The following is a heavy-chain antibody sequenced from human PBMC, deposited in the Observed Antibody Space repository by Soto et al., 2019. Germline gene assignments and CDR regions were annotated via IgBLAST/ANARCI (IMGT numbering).Heavy chain of an antibody. V-gene: IGHV3-23*01. CDR2: ISGSGGST. D-gene: IGHD3-10*01. CDR3: AKKNRFGELPSYYFDY. CDR1: GFTFSSYA. J-gene: IGHJ4*02. Sequence: EVQLLESGGGLVQPGGSLRLSCAASGFTFSSYAMSWVRQAPGKGLEWVSAISGSGGSTYYADSVKGRFTISRDNSKHTLYLQMNSLRAEDTAVYYCAKKNRFGELPSYYFDYWGQGTLVTVSS.